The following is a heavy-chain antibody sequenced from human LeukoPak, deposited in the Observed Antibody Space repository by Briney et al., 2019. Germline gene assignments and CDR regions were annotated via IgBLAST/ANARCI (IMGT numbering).Heavy chain of an antibody. D-gene: IGHD7-27*01. CDR1: GDSIISGYY. CDR3: ARQTGDLHLFDL. CDR2: IFHGGNT. Sequence: SETLSHTFSVSGDSIISGYYWGWIRQPPGKGLEWIGSIFHGGNTYSNPSLKSRVAISVDTSKNQFSLKLTSVTAADSAVYYCARQTGDLHLFDLWGRGTLVTVSS. J-gene: IGHJ2*01. V-gene: IGHV4-38-2*01.